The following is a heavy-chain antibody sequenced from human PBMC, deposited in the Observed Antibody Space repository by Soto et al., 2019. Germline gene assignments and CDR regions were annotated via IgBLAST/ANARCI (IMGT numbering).Heavy chain of an antibody. J-gene: IGHJ4*02. V-gene: IGHV1-46*03. Sequence: QVQLVQSGAEVKKPGASVKVSCKASGYTFTSYYMHWVRQAPGQGLEWMGIINPSGGSTSYAQKFQGRVTMTRDTSTSTVYMELSSLRSEDTAMYYCVRDTYYYDSSGYYPDYWGQGTLVTVSS. D-gene: IGHD3-22*01. CDR1: GYTFTSYY. CDR2: INPSGGST. CDR3: VRDTYYYDSSGYYPDY.